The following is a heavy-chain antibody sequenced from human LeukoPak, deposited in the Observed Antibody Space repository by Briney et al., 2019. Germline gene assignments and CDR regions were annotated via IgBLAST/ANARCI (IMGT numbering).Heavy chain of an antibody. CDR3: ARDSEFDSSGYSPPLQY. Sequence: GGSLRLSCAASGFTFSNYGMHWVRQAPGKGLEWVAVIWYDGSDKYYADPVKGRFTISRDNSKNTLYLQMNSLRAEDTAVYYCARDSEFDSSGYSPPLQYWGQGTTVTVSS. D-gene: IGHD3-22*01. V-gene: IGHV3-33*01. J-gene: IGHJ6*02. CDR2: IWYDGSDK. CDR1: GFTFSNYG.